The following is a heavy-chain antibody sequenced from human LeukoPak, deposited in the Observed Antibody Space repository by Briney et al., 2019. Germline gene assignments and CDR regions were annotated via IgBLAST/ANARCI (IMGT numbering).Heavy chain of an antibody. Sequence: SETLSLTCTVSGGSISGYYWSWIRQPPGKRLEWIGYLYFSGSTGYNPSLKSRVTISLDTSKNQFSLKLSSVTAADTAVYYCARHYYGSGSAIIFDYWGQGTLVTVPS. CDR1: GGSISGYY. D-gene: IGHD3-10*01. CDR2: LYFSGST. J-gene: IGHJ4*02. V-gene: IGHV4-59*08. CDR3: ARHYYGSGSAIIFDY.